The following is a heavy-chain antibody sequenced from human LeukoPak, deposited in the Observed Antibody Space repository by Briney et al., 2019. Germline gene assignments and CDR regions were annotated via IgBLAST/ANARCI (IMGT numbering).Heavy chain of an antibody. CDR2: IWYDGSNK. Sequence: GGSLRLSCAASGFTFSSYGMHWVRQAPGKGLEWVAVIWYDGSNKYYADSVKGRFTISRDNSKSTLYLQMNSLRAEDTAVYYCARDRDNSSWYNWFDPWGQGTLVTVSS. D-gene: IGHD6-13*01. CDR1: GFTFSSYG. J-gene: IGHJ5*02. CDR3: ARDRDNSSWYNWFDP. V-gene: IGHV3-33*01.